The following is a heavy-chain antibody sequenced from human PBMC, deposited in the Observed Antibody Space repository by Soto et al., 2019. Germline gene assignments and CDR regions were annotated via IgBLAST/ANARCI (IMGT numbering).Heavy chain of an antibody. D-gene: IGHD6-19*01. CDR3: ARSPGIAVADY. J-gene: IGHJ4*02. V-gene: IGHV1-3*05. CDR1: GYTFTSYA. CDR2: INAGNGNT. Sequence: QVQLVQSGAEEKKPGASVKVSCKASGYTFTSYAMHWVRQAPGQRLEWMGWINAGNGNTKYSQKFQGRVTITRDASASTAYMALSSLRSEDTAVDYCARSPGIAVADYWGQGTLVTVSS.